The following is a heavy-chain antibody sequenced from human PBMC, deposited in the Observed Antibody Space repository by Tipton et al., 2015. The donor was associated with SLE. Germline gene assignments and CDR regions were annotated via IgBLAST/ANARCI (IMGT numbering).Heavy chain of an antibody. D-gene: IGHD2-2*01. Sequence: QSGAEVKKPGESLKIACKGSGYSFTNDWIGWVRQMPGKGLEWMGIIYPGDSDTRYSPSFQGQVTISADKSISTAYLQWSSLKASDTAMYYCARQPACSTSCFDDAFDIWGQGTMVTVSS. CDR1: GYSFTNDW. J-gene: IGHJ3*02. V-gene: IGHV5-51*01. CDR3: ARQPACSTSCFDDAFDI. CDR2: IYPGDSDT.